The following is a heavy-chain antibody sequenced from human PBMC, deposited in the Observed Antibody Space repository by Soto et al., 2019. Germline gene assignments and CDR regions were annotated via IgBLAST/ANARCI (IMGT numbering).Heavy chain of an antibody. CDR3: AKDSSSDDSNYDY. Sequence: GGPLILSCAASEFAFPNYGTHWVRQAPGKGLEWVAVISYDGSNKYYADTVKGRFTISRDKSKNTLYLQMNSLCADATAIYYCAKDSSSDDSNYDYWAQGTRV. CDR2: ISYDGSNK. V-gene: IGHV3-30*18. CDR1: EFAFPNYG. J-gene: IGHJ4*02. D-gene: IGHD4-4*01.